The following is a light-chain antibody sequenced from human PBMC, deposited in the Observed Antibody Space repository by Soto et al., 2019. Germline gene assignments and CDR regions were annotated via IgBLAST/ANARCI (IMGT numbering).Light chain of an antibody. CDR2: DAS. J-gene: IGKJ4*01. V-gene: IGKV1-9*01. CDR3: QQVNVYPST. CDR1: QGISSY. Sequence: IQLTQSPSSLSASVGDRVTITCLASQGISSYLGWYQQKPGKAPNLLIYDASTLHSGVPSRFSGGGSGTDFTLTINSLQHEDFATYYCQQVNVYPSTFGAGTKVDIK.